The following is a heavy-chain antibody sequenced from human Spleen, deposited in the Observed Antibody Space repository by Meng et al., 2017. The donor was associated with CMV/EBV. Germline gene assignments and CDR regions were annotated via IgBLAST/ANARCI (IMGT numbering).Heavy chain of an antibody. CDR1: GFTFTNVW. D-gene: IGHD2-2*02. Sequence: GESLKISCTASGFTFTNVWMSWVRQAPGKGPEWVGRIKSKTNGGTTDYATPVKGRFTISRDDSKNTLYLQMNSLKTEDTAVYYCTIDCSSTSCYKEGYHYEYRGMDVWGQGTTVTVSS. J-gene: IGHJ6*02. CDR2: IKSKTNGGTT. CDR3: TIDCSSTSCYKEGYHYEYRGMDV. V-gene: IGHV3-15*01.